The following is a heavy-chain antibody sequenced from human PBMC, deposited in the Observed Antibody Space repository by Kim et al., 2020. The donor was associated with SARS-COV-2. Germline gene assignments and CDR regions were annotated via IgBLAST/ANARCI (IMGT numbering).Heavy chain of an antibody. CDR2: INPNSFGT. D-gene: IGHD3-22*01. J-gene: IGHJ3*02. CDR1: VYTFTGYY. CDR3: ASQLRITMIVVVPYAFGI. Sequence: ASVKVSCKASVYTFTGYYMHWVRQAPGQGLEWMGWINPNSFGTNYAQKSQGRVTMTRDTSISTAHMQLSSLRSDDTAVYYCASQLRITMIVVVPYAFGIWGQGAMGTVSS. V-gene: IGHV1-2*02.